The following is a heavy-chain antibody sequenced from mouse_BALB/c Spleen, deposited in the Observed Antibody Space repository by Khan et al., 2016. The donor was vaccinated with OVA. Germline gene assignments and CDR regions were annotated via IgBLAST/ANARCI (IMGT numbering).Heavy chain of an antibody. CDR1: GYTFTNYG. V-gene: IGHV9-3-1*01. J-gene: IGHJ4*01. Sequence: QIQLVQSGPELKKPGETVKISCKASGYTFTNYGMNWVKQAPGKALKWMGWISTYTGEPTYADDFKGRFAFSLETSASTAYLQINNLKNEDTATYVCTRPPHFSYVLVYWGQGTSVTGSS. CDR2: ISTYTGEP. CDR3: TRPPHFSYVLVY.